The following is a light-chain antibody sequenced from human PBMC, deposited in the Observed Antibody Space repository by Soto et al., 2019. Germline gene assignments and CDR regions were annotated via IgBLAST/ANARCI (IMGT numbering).Light chain of an antibody. Sequence: QLVLTQPPSVSGAPGQRVTISRTGSSSNIGAGYDVHWYQQLPGTAPKLLIYGNSNRPSGVPDRFSGSKSGTSASLAITGLRAEDEADYYCPSYDSSLSGWVFGGGTKLTVL. V-gene: IGLV1-40*01. CDR2: GNS. CDR1: SSNIGAGYD. CDR3: PSYDSSLSGWV. J-gene: IGLJ3*02.